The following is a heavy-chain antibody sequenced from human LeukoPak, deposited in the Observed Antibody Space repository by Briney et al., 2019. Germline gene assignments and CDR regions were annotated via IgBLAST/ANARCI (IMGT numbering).Heavy chain of an antibody. CDR1: GGSFSGYY. CDR2: INHSGST. J-gene: IGHJ6*03. Sequence: PSETLSLTCAVYGGSFSGYYWSWIRQPPGKGLEWIGEINHSGSTNYNPSLKSPVTISVDTSKNQFSLKLSSVTAADTAVYYCARGFRVVVPAASHYYYYYMDVWGKGTTVTVSS. CDR3: ARGFRVVVPAASHYYYYYMDV. V-gene: IGHV4-34*01. D-gene: IGHD2-2*01.